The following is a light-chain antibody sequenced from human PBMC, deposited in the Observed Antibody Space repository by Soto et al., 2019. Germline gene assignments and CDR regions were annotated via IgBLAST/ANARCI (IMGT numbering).Light chain of an antibody. CDR1: QSVSNDF. CDR2: GAS. CDR3: QQCGPSLRYT. J-gene: IGKJ2*01. V-gene: IGKV3-20*01. Sequence: EIVLTQSPGILSLSPGQRVTLSCRASQSVSNDFLAWYQQKPGQAPRLLIYGASTRATGIPDRFSGSGSGTDFTLTISRLEPEDFAVYYCQQCGPSLRYTFGQGTKLEIK.